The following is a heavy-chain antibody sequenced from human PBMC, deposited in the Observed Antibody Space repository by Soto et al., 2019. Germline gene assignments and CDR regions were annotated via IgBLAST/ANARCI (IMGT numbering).Heavy chain of an antibody. Sequence: PGGSLRLSCAASGFTFSDYAMSWVRRAPGKGLEWVSSISSGGGSPYYADSVRGRFTISRNNSKNTLFLQMNSLRAEDTAVYYCATAEAGIVPRQFDYWGHGTLVTVSS. J-gene: IGHJ4*01. CDR2: ISSGGGSP. D-gene: IGHD1-26*01. CDR1: GFTFSDYA. V-gene: IGHV3-23*01. CDR3: ATAEAGIVPRQFDY.